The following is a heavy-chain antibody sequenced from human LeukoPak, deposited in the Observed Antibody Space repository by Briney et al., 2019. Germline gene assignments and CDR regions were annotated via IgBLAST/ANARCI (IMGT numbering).Heavy chain of an antibody. CDR2: IYYSGTT. V-gene: IGHV4-31*01. CDR1: GDSISSSNHY. Sequence: SETLSLTCTVSGDSISSSNHYWTWIRQLPGKGLEWIGYIYYSGTTYYNPSLESQVTILVDTSRNQFSLRLSSVTAADTAVYYCARDYSGYDFLDYWGQGTLVTVSS. J-gene: IGHJ4*02. D-gene: IGHD5-12*01. CDR3: ARDYSGYDFLDY.